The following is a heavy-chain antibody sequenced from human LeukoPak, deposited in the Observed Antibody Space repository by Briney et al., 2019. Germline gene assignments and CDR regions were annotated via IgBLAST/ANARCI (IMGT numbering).Heavy chain of an antibody. CDR1: GFTIIIYA. J-gene: IGHJ4*02. V-gene: IGHV3-23*01. CDR3: AKRNWNDDTGC. D-gene: IGHD1-1*01. CDR2: ISGGGST. Sequence: GGSLRLSCAASGFTIIIYAMSWVRQAPGKGLEWVSGISGGGSTYCTDSVKGRFTISTDNSKNTLYLQMNSLRAEDTAVYYCAKRNWNDDTGCWGQGTLVTVSS.